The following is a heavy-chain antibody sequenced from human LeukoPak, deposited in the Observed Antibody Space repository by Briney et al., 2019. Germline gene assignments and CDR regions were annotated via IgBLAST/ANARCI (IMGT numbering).Heavy chain of an antibody. V-gene: IGHV1-18*04. CDR3: ARNSPRDVAGRQFLPGVLSLLSQCDNCFDP. J-gene: IGHJ5*02. D-gene: IGHD7-27*01. Sequence: EASVKVSCKASGYTFTNYGISWVRQAPGQGLEWMGWINTYNGNTNYAKKFQGRVTMTTDTSTSTAYMELRSLRSDDTAVYYCARNSPRDVAGRQFLPGVLSLLSQCDNCFDPWGQGTLVSVSS. CDR2: INTYNGNT. CDR1: GYTFTNYG.